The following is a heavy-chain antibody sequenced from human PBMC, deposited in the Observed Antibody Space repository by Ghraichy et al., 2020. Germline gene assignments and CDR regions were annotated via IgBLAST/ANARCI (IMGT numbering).Heavy chain of an antibody. CDR3: ARDIPISSVPYYYYYGMDV. V-gene: IGHV1-2*02. J-gene: IGHJ6*02. Sequence: ASVKVSCKASGYTFTGYYMHWVRQAPGQGLEWMGWINPNSGGTNYAQKFQGRVTMTRDTSISTAYMELSRLRSDDTAVYYCARDIPISSVPYYYYYGMDVWGQGTTVTVSS. CDR1: GYTFTGYY. CDR2: INPNSGGT. D-gene: IGHD6-6*01.